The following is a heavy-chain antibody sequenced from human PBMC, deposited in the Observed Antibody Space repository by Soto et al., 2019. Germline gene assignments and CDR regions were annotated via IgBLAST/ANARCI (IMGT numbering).Heavy chain of an antibody. D-gene: IGHD5-18*01. Sequence: QVQLVQSGAEEKKPGASVKVSCKASGYTFTSYAMHWVRQAPGQRLEWMGWINAGNGNTKYSQKFKGRVTITRDTSASTAYMQLSRLRSAVTAVYCCACDGRRYRSRYPYGMDGWGQGTTVTVSS. J-gene: IGHJ6*02. CDR1: GYTFTSYA. CDR2: INAGNGNT. V-gene: IGHV1-3*05. CDR3: ACDGRRYRSRYPYGMDG.